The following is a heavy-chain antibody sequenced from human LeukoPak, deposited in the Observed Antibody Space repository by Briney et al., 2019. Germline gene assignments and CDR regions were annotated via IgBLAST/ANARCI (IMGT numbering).Heavy chain of an antibody. D-gene: IGHD2-15*01. V-gene: IGHV4-31*03. J-gene: IGHJ3*02. Sequence: SQTLSLTCTVSGGSISSGGYYWSWIRQHPGKGLEWIGYIYYSGSTYYNPSLKSRVTISVDTSKNQFSLKLRSVTAADTAVYYCARENLGYCSGGSCYGAFDIWGQGTMVTVSS. CDR2: IYYSGST. CDR1: GGSISSGGYY. CDR3: ARENLGYCSGGSCYGAFDI.